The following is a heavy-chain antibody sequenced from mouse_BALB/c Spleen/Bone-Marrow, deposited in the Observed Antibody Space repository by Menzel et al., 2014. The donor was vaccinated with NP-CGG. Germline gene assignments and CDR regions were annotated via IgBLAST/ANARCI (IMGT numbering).Heavy chain of an antibody. Sequence: VQLQQSGPGLVAPSQSLSITCTVSGFSLXSYGVHWVRQPPGKGLEWLGVIWAGGSTNYNSALMSRLSISKDNSKSXVFLKMNSLQTDDTAMYYCARAPLLRYHYAMDYWGQGTSVTVSS. J-gene: IGHJ4*01. CDR1: GFSLXSYG. CDR3: ARAPLLRYHYAMDY. D-gene: IGHD1-1*01. V-gene: IGHV2-9*02. CDR2: IWAGGST.